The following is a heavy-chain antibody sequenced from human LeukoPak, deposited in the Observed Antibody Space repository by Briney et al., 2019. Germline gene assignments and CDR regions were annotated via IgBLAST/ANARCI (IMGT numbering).Heavy chain of an antibody. CDR1: GGSISSSNW. D-gene: IGHD3-3*01. CDR3: ARSPQTYYDFWSGPIDAFDI. Sequence: SETLSLTCAVSGGSISSSNWWSWVRQPPGKGLEWIGEIYHSGSTNYNPSLKSRVTISVDKSKNQFSLKLSSVTAADTAVYYCARSPQTYYDFWSGPIDAFDIWGQGTMVTVSS. V-gene: IGHV4-4*02. J-gene: IGHJ3*02. CDR2: IYHSGST.